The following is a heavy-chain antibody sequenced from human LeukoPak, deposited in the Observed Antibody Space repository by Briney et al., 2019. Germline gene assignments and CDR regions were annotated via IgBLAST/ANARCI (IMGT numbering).Heavy chain of an antibody. CDR2: LEQDGSEK. Sequence: PGGSLRLSCAASGFTFSSYDMHWVRQAPGKGLEWVATLEQDGSEKYYVDSVKGRFIIFRDNAKNSLYLQMNSLRAEDTAVYYCARDHYNSSGYGYYFDSWGQGTLVTVSS. D-gene: IGHD3-22*01. CDR3: ARDHYNSSGYGYYFDS. J-gene: IGHJ4*02. CDR1: GFTFSSYD. V-gene: IGHV3-7*01.